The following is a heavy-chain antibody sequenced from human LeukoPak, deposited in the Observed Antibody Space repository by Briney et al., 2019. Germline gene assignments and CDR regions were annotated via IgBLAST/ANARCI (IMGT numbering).Heavy chain of an antibody. J-gene: IGHJ4*02. CDR3: AKAYCSGGSCYYDY. CDR2: ISGSGGST. V-gene: IGHV3-23*01. CDR1: GFTFSSYG. Sequence: PGGSLRLSCAASGFTFSSYGMSWVRQAPGKGLEWVSAISGSGGSTYYADSVKGRFTISRDNSKNTLYLQMNSLRAEDTAVYYCAKAYCSGGSCYYDYWGQGTLVTVSS. D-gene: IGHD2-15*01.